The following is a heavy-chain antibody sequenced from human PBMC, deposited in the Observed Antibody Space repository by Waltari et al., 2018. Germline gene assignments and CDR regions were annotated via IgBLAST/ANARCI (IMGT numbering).Heavy chain of an antibody. D-gene: IGHD2-8*02. CDR2: IYHSEST. CDR3: ARQESTGWPGGLDAFDI. J-gene: IGHJ3*02. CDR1: CCSISSSTYY. V-gene: IGHV4-39*01. Sequence: QVQLHESGPGLVKPSETLSLTCTVSCCSISSSTYYLGWIRQPPGKGLVWIASIYHSESTYYNPSLKSRVTKSIDPSKNQFSLKLSSVTAADTAVYYCARQESTGWPGGLDAFDIWGQGTMVTVSS.